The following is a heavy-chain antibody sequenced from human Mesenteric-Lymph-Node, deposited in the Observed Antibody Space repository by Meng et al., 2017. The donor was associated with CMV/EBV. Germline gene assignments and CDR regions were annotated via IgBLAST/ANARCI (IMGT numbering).Heavy chain of an antibody. D-gene: IGHD2-21*01. CDR2: IRYDGSKE. J-gene: IGHJ4*02. V-gene: IGHV3-30*02. Sequence: GGSLRLSCAASGFTFNIYGMHWVRQAPGKGLEWVALIRYDGSKEYYADSVKGRFTISRDNSKNTLYLQMNSLTAEDTAVYYCAKGDTEGVYWGQGTLVTVSS. CDR1: GFTFNIYG. CDR3: AKGDTEGVY.